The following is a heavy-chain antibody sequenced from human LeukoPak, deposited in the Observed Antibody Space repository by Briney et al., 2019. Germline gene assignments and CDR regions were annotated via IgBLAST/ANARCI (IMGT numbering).Heavy chain of an antibody. CDR2: ISGSGGSS. Sequence: GGSLRLSCAASGFTFSSYVMSWVRQAPGKGLEWVSSISGSGGSSYYADSVEGRFTISRDNSKNTLYLQMNSLRAEDTAVYYCARDGAQYSSSWYWFDPWGQGTLVTVSS. CDR1: GFTFSSYV. D-gene: IGHD6-13*01. CDR3: ARDGAQYSSSWYWFDP. V-gene: IGHV3-23*01. J-gene: IGHJ5*02.